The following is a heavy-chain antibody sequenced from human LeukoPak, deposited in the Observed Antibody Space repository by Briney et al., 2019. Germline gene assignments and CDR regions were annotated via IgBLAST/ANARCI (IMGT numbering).Heavy chain of an antibody. CDR2: FYTIGTT. CDR3: ARHSSYFDY. D-gene: IGHD6-13*01. CDR1: GASVSSYY. V-gene: IGHV4-4*07. Sequence: SETLSLTCTVSGASVSSYYWSWIRQPAGKGLEWIGRFYTIGTTNYNPSVKSRVTMWVDTSKNQFSLELYSVTAADTAVYYCARHSSYFDYWGQGTLVTVSS. J-gene: IGHJ4*02.